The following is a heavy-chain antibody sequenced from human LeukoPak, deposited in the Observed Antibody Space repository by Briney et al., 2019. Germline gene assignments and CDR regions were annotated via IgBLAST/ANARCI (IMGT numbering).Heavy chain of an antibody. V-gene: IGHV3-23*01. Sequence: GGSLRLSCAASGFPFSSSAMTWARQAPGKGLEWVSTITDTGDSTHYADSVKGRFTFSRDNSKNTLYLQMNSLRAEDTAVYFCARGKRGVYYYYGMDVWGQGTTVTVSS. CDR2: ITDTGDST. CDR3: ARGKRGVYYYYGMDV. D-gene: IGHD2-8*01. CDR1: GFPFSSSA. J-gene: IGHJ6*02.